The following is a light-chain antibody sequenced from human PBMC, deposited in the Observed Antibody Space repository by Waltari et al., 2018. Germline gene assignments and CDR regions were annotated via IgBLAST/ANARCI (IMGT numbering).Light chain of an antibody. CDR2: DAY. V-gene: IGLV7-46*01. CDR3: LLVYSDSGV. J-gene: IGLJ2*01. CDR1: TGAVTSGLY. Sequence: QAVVTQEPSLTVSPGGTVTLTCGSSTGAVTSGLYPYWFQQKPGQAPKTLIYDAYNRHSWTPARCSGSLLGGTAVLTRSGAQPEDEAEYYCLLVYSDSGVFGGGTKLTVL.